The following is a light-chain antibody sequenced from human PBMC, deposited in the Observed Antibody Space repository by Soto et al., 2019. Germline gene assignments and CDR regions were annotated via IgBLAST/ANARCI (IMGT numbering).Light chain of an antibody. CDR1: SSDVGGYNY. CDR2: DVS. Sequence: QSALTQPASVSGSPGQSITISCTGTSSDVGGYNYVSWYQQHPGKAPKLMIYDVSNRPSGVSNRFSASKSGNTASLTISGGQAEDEADYYCSSYTSSSTLYVVFGGGTKVTVL. CDR3: SSYTSSSTLYVV. J-gene: IGLJ2*01. V-gene: IGLV2-14*01.